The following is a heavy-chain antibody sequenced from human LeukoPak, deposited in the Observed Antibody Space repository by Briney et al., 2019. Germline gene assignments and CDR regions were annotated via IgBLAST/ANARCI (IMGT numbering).Heavy chain of an antibody. V-gene: IGHV3-30*18. D-gene: IGHD1-1*01. CDR1: GFTLSSDC. Sequence: GRSLRLSCAASGFTLSSDCMNSARQAPGKGLEWVAVMSNDGSKYADSVKGRFTLSRDNSKNTLYLEMKSLRVEDTAVYYCAKNRFQLLMMDGFDIWGQGTMVTVSS. CDR2: MSNDGS. CDR3: AKNRFQLLMMDGFDI. J-gene: IGHJ3*02.